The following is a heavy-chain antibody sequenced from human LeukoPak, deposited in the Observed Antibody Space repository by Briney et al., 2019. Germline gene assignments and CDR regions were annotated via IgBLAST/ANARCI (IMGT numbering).Heavy chain of an antibody. J-gene: IGHJ4*02. Sequence: GGSLRLSCAASGFTFSSYAMSWVRQAPGKGLEWVSAISGSGGSTYYADSVKGRFTISRDNSKNTLYLQMNSLRAEDTTVYYCANGKQQLVPSDYWGQGTLVTVSS. CDR1: GFTFSSYA. V-gene: IGHV3-23*01. CDR2: ISGSGGST. CDR3: ANGKQQLVPSDY. D-gene: IGHD6-13*01.